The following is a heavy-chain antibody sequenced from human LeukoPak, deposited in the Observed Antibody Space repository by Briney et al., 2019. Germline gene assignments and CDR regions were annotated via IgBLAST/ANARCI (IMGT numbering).Heavy chain of an antibody. D-gene: IGHD7-27*01. Sequence: KPSETLSLTCTVSGGSICSYYWSWIRQPAGKGLEWVGRIYTSGSTNYNPSLKSRVTSSVDPSKNQFSLKLSSVTAADTAVYYCARDGATGEVDYWGQGTLVTVSS. CDR3: ARDGATGEVDY. J-gene: IGHJ4*02. CDR2: IYTSGST. V-gene: IGHV4-4*07. CDR1: GGSICSYY.